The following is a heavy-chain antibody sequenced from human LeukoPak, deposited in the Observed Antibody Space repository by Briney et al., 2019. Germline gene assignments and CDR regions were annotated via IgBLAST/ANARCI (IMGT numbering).Heavy chain of an antibody. D-gene: IGHD5-18*01. Sequence: SETLSLTCTVSGGSISSCYWSWIRQPPGKGLEWIGRIYTSGSTNYNPSLKSRVTISVDTSKNQFSLKLNSVTAADTAVYYCARVGSRWIQLWFGPFDYWGQGTLVTVSS. V-gene: IGHV4-4*08. CDR1: GGSISSCY. CDR2: IYTSGST. CDR3: ARVGSRWIQLWFGPFDY. J-gene: IGHJ4*02.